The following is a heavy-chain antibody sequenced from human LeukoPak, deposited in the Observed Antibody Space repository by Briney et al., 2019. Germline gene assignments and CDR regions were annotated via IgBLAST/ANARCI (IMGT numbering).Heavy chain of an antibody. Sequence: ASVKVSCKASGYTFTSYGISWGRQAPGQGLEWMGWISAYNGNTNYAQKLQGRVTMTTDPSTSPAHMELRRLRSHDTAVYYCARVLNGRAAAGTNFDYWGQGTLVTVSS. CDR3: ARVLNGRAAAGTNFDY. D-gene: IGHD6-13*01. V-gene: IGHV1-18*01. J-gene: IGHJ4*02. CDR1: GYTFTSYG. CDR2: ISAYNGNT.